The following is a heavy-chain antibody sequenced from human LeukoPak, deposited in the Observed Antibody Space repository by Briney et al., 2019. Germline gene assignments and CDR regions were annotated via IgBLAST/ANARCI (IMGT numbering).Heavy chain of an antibody. V-gene: IGHV3-21*04. CDR2: ISSSSSYI. J-gene: IGHJ4*02. CDR1: GFAFSSFS. CDR3: AELHYSATSGHFDY. D-gene: IGHD3-22*01. Sequence: GGSLRLACAASGFAFSSFSMTWVRQAPGKGLEWVSSISSSSSYIYYADSLKGRFTISRDNAKDSLYLQMNSLRAEDTAIYYCAELHYSATSGHFDYWGQGTLVTVSS.